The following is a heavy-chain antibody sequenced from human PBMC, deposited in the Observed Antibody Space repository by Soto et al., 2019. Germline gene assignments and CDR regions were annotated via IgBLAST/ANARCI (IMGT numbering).Heavy chain of an antibody. CDR3: AGGQSRRGGGYFDY. D-gene: IGHD3-16*01. J-gene: IGHJ4*02. V-gene: IGHV3-48*03. CDR2: ISSSGSTI. Sequence: EVQLVESGGGLVQPGGSLRLSCAASGFTFSSYEMNWVRQAPGKGLEWVSYISSSGSTIYYADSVKGRFTISRDNAKNALALQMNSPRAGDTAVYYCAGGQSRRGGGYFDYWGQETLVTVSS. CDR1: GFTFSSYE.